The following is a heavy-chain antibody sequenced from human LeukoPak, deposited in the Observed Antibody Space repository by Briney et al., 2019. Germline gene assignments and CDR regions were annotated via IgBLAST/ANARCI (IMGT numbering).Heavy chain of an antibody. Sequence: PSETLSLTCTVSGGSISSYYWSWIRQPPGQGLEWIGYIYYSGSTNYNPSLKSRVTISVDTSKNQFSLKLSSVTAADTAVYYCARSITIFGVVHRWGQGTLVTVSS. D-gene: IGHD3-3*01. J-gene: IGHJ4*02. CDR1: GGSISSYY. CDR3: ARSITIFGVVHR. CDR2: IYYSGST. V-gene: IGHV4-59*01.